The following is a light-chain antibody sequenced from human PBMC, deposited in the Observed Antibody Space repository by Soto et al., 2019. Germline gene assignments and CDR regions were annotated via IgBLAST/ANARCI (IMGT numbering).Light chain of an antibody. V-gene: IGLV2-14*02. CDR1: GNDVGNYNL. CDR3: NSQTTSGIRV. Sequence: QSALSQPASVSGSPGQSVTISCSGTGNDVGNYNLVSWYQQHPGKVPKLLIYEVSRRPSGVSDRFSASKSGNTASLTISGLQADDEADYYCNSQTTSGIRVFGTGTKLTVL. J-gene: IGLJ1*01. CDR2: EVS.